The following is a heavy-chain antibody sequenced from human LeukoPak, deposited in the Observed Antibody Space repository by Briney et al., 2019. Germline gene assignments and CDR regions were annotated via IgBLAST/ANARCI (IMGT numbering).Heavy chain of an antibody. CDR2: IIPIFGTA. D-gene: IGHD1-14*01. CDR3: ARDLNPGIDAFDI. CDR1: GGTFSSYA. V-gene: IGHV1-69*05. J-gene: IGHJ3*02. Sequence: ASVKVSCKASGGTFSSYAISWVRQAPGQGLEWMGGIIPIFGTANYAQKFQGRVTITTDESTSTAYMELSSLRSEDTAVYYCARDLNPGIDAFDIWGQGTMVTVSS.